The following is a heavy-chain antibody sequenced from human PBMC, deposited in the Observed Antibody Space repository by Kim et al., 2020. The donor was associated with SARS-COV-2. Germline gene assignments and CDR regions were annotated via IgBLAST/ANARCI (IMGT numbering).Heavy chain of an antibody. J-gene: IGHJ4*02. CDR2: IKSKTDGGTT. CDR3: TTGHSGLQPFDY. Sequence: GGSLRLSCAASGFTFSNAWMSWVRQAPGKGLEWVGRIKSKTDGGTTDYAAPVKGRFTISRDDSKNTLYLQMNSLKTEDTAVYYCTTGHSGLQPFDYWGQGTLVTVSS. V-gene: IGHV3-15*01. D-gene: IGHD3-10*01. CDR1: GFTFSNAW.